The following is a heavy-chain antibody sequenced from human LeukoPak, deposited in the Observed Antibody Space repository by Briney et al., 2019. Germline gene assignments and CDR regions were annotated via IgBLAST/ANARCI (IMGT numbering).Heavy chain of an antibody. Sequence: PSETLSLTCAVYGGSFSGYYWSWIRQPPGKGLEWIGEINHSGSTNYNPSLKSRVTISVDTSKNQFSLKLSSATAADTAVYYCARGCSSTSCYYGYWGQGTLVTVSS. D-gene: IGHD2-2*01. J-gene: IGHJ4*02. V-gene: IGHV4-34*01. CDR2: INHSGST. CDR1: GGSFSGYY. CDR3: ARGCSSTSCYYGY.